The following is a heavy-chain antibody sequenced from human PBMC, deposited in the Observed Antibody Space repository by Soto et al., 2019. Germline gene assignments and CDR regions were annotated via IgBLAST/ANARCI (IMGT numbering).Heavy chain of an antibody. CDR3: ARRGSGSYYDY. D-gene: IGHD1-26*01. Sequence: EVQLLESGGGLVQPGGSLRLSCAASGFTFSSYAMRWVRQAPGKGLEWVSAISGSGGSTYYADSVKGRITISRDKSKNTLYLKMNSLRAEDTAVYYCARRGSGSYYDYWGQGTLVTVSS. CDR2: ISGSGGST. CDR1: GFTFSSYA. J-gene: IGHJ4*02. V-gene: IGHV3-23*01.